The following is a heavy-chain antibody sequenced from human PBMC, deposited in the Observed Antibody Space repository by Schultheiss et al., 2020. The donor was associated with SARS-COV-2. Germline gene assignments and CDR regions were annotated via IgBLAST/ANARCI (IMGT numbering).Heavy chain of an antibody. D-gene: IGHD4-17*01. J-gene: IGHJ6*02. V-gene: IGHV1-24*01. CDR2: FDPEDGET. CDR1: GYTLTELS. Sequence: ASVKVSCKVSGYTLTELSMHWVRQAPGKGLEWMGGFDPEDGETIYAQKFQGRVTITADESTSTTYMGLSSLRSEDTAVYYCARDQTMTTVTTRERVARKYGMDVWGQGTTVTVSS. CDR3: ARDQTMTTVTTRERVARKYGMDV.